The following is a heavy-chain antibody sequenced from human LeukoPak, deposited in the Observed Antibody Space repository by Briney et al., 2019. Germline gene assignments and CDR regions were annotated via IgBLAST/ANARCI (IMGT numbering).Heavy chain of an antibody. D-gene: IGHD6-19*01. CDR1: GYTFTSYG. V-gene: IGHV1-18*01. CDR2: ISAYNGNT. CDR3: ARDPEDSGGWYVGVDY. Sequence: GASVKVSCKASGYTFTSYGISWVRQAPGQGLEWMGWISAYNGNTNYAQKLQGRVTMTTDTSTSTAYMELRSLRSDDTAVYYCARDPEDSGGWYVGVDYWGQGTLVTVSS. J-gene: IGHJ4*02.